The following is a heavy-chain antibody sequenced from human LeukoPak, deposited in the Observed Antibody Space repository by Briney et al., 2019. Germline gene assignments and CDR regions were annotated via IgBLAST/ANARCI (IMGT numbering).Heavy chain of an antibody. V-gene: IGHV1-2*02. CDR3: ARDRYYCGSVDY. Sequence: ASVKVSCKASGYTFTGYYMYWVRQAPGQGLEWMGWINPSSGGTNYAQKFQGRVTMTRDTSISTAYMELSSLKSDDTAIYYCARDRYYCGSVDYWGQGTLVTVSS. D-gene: IGHD3-10*01. J-gene: IGHJ4*02. CDR1: GYTFTGYY. CDR2: INPSSGGT.